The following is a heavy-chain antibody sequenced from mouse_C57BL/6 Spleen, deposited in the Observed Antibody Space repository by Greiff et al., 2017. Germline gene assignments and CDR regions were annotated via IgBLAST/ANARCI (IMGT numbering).Heavy chain of an antibody. D-gene: IGHD1-1*01. CDR2: INPYTGGT. V-gene: IGHV1-19*01. Sequence: VQLQQSGPVLVKPGASVKMSCKASGYTFTDYYMNWVKQSHGKSLAWIGVINPYTGGTSYNQKFKGKATLTVDTSSSTAYLVLNRLTSEDSAVYYCAKDYYGSIYWFAYWGQGTLVTCSA. CDR3: AKDYYGSIYWFAY. J-gene: IGHJ3*01. CDR1: GYTFTDYY.